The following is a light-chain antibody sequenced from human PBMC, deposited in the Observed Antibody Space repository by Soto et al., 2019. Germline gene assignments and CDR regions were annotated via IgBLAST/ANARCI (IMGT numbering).Light chain of an antibody. CDR1: QSVSTY. V-gene: IGKV3-11*01. J-gene: IGKJ1*01. Sequence: EIVLTQSPATLSLSPGERATLSCRASQSVSTYLAWYQQKPGQAPRLLIFDASNRATGIPARFSGSGSGTDFTLTIISLEPEDFAVYYCQQRSNWPRTFGQGTKVEFK. CDR3: QQRSNWPRT. CDR2: DAS.